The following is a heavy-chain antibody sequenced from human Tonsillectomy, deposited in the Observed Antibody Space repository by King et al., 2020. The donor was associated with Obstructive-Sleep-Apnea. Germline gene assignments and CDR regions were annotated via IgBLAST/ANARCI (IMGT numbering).Heavy chain of an antibody. CDR3: ARGDSSWYGNWFDP. Sequence: VQLQQWGAGLLKPSETLSLTCAVYGGSFSGYYWSWIRQPPGKGLEWIGEINHSGSTNYNPSLKSRVTISVDTSKNQFSLKLSSVTAADTAVYYCARGDSSWYGNWFDPWGQGTLVTVSS. D-gene: IGHD6-13*01. J-gene: IGHJ5*02. CDR2: INHSGST. CDR1: GGSFSGYY. V-gene: IGHV4-34*01.